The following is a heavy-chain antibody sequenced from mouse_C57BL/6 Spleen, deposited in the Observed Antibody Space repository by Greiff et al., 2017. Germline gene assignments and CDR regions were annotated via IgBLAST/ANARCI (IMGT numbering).Heavy chain of an antibody. CDR1: GYAFSSSW. J-gene: IGHJ4*01. CDR2: IYPGDGDT. Sequence: QVQLKESGPELVKPGASVKISCKASGYAFSSSWMNWVKQRPGKGLEWIGRIYPGDGDTNYNGKFKGKATLTADKSSSTAYMQLSSLTSEDSAVXFCAESFYAMDYWGQGTSVTVSS. V-gene: IGHV1-82*01. CDR3: AESFYAMDY.